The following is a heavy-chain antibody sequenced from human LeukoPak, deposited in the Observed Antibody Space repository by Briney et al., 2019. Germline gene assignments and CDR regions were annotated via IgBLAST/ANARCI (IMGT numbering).Heavy chain of an antibody. J-gene: IGHJ3*02. CDR3: ARPGSGWYAFDI. CDR2: MYYSGST. Sequence: PSETLSLTCTVSGGSISSSSSYWGWIRQPPGKGLEWIESMYYSGSTYYNPSLKSRVTISVDTSKNQFSLNLSSVTAADTAVYYCARPGSGWYAFDIWGQGTMVTVSS. V-gene: IGHV4-39*01. CDR1: GGSISSSSSY. D-gene: IGHD6-19*01.